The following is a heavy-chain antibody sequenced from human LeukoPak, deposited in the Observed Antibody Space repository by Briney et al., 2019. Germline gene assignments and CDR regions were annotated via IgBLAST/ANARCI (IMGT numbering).Heavy chain of an antibody. J-gene: IGHJ4*02. CDR2: ISSSSSYI. CDR1: GFTFSSYS. CDR3: ARETVRGEKGGFDY. D-gene: IGHD3-10*01. V-gene: IGHV3-21*01. Sequence: GGSLRLSCAASGFTFSSYSMNWVRQAPGKGLEWVSSISSSSSYIYYADSVKGRFTISRDNAKNSLYLQMNSLRAEDTAVYYCARETVRGEKGGFDYWGQGTLITVSS.